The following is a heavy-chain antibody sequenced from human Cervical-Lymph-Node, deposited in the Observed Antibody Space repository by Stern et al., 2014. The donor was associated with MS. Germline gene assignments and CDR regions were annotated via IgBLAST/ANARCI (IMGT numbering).Heavy chain of an antibody. V-gene: IGHV1-3*01. CDR2: INAGNGNT. CDR1: GYPFTRYA. CDR3: ARETRSGYSDY. D-gene: IGHD3-22*01. Sequence: QAQLVQSGAEVKKPGASVKGSCKASGYPFTRYAMHCVRQAPGQRLEWMGWINAGNGNTKYSQKFQGRVTITRDTSASTAYMELSSLRSEDTAVYYCARETRSGYSDYWGQGTLVTVSS. J-gene: IGHJ4*02.